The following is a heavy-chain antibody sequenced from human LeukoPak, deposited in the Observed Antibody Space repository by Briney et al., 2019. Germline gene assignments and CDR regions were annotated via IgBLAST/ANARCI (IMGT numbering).Heavy chain of an antibody. Sequence: PGGSLRLSCAASGFTFDDYAMHWVRQVPGRGLEWVSGISWNSGSIGYADSVKGRFTISRDNSKNTLYLQMNRLRAEDTAVYYCAKRGLAAALFRWGQGTLVTVSS. CDR1: GFTFDDYA. J-gene: IGHJ4*02. CDR2: ISWNSGSI. CDR3: AKRGLAAALFR. V-gene: IGHV3-9*01. D-gene: IGHD6-13*01.